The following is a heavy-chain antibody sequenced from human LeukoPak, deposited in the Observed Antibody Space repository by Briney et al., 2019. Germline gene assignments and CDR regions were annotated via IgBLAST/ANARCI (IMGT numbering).Heavy chain of an antibody. D-gene: IGHD2-2*01. CDR1: GGSISSGSYY. J-gene: IGHJ4*02. V-gene: IGHV4-61*02. CDR3: ARRYCSSTSCYGYFDY. Sequence: SQTLSLTCTVSGGSISSGSYYWSWIRQPAGKGLEWIGRIYTSGSTNYNPSLKSRVTISVDTSKNQFSLKLSSVTAADTAVYYCARRYCSSTSCYGYFDYWGQGTLVTVSS. CDR2: IYTSGST.